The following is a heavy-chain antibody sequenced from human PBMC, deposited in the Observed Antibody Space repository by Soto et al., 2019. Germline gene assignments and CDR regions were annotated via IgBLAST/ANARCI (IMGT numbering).Heavy chain of an antibody. J-gene: IGHJ4*02. CDR2: IYYSGST. Sequence: SETLSLTCTVSGGSISSSSYYWGWIRQPPGKGLEWIGSIYYSGSTYYNPSLKSRVTISVDTSKNQFSLKLSSVTAADTAVYYCARLVPMGYYYDSSGYYDFDYWGQGTLVTVSS. V-gene: IGHV4-39*01. D-gene: IGHD3-22*01. CDR3: ARLVPMGYYYDSSGYYDFDY. CDR1: GGSISSSSYY.